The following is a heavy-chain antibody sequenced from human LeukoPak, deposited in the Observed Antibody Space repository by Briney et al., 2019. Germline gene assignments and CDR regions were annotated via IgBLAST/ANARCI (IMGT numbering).Heavy chain of an antibody. CDR1: GFTFGDYV. CDR3: TRRYNYDSSGYYYVRDAFDI. V-gene: IGHV3-49*04. CDR2: IRSKAYGGTT. Sequence: GGSLRLSYTASGFTFGDYVMSWVRQAPGKGLEWVGFIRSKAYGGTTKNAASVKGRFTISRDDSRSIAYLQMNSLKTEDTAVYYCTRRYNYDSSGYYYVRDAFDIWGQGTMVTVSS. J-gene: IGHJ3*02. D-gene: IGHD3-22*01.